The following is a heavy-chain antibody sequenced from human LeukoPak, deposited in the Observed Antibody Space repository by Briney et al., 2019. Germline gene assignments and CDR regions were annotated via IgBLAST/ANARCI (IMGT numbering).Heavy chain of an antibody. Sequence: ASVKVSFKASGYTFTSYGISWVRQAPGQGLEWMGWISAYNGNTNYAQKLQGRVTMTTDTSTSTAYIELRSLRSDDTAVYYCARDKYFLYYFDYWGQGTLVTVSS. CDR2: ISAYNGNT. D-gene: IGHD2/OR15-2a*01. CDR3: ARDKYFLYYFDY. J-gene: IGHJ4*02. V-gene: IGHV1-18*01. CDR1: GYTFTSYG.